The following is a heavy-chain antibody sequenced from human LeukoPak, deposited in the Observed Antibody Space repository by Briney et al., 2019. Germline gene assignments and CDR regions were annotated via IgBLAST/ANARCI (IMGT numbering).Heavy chain of an antibody. V-gene: IGHV4-59*12. D-gene: IGHD2-15*01. CDR1: GGSISSYY. CDR2: IYYSGST. CDR3: ARAGGYCSGGSCYGDYFDY. J-gene: IGHJ4*02. Sequence: SETLSLTCTVSGGSISSYYWSWIRQPPGKGLEWIGYIYYSGSTNYNPSLKSRVTISVDTSKNQFSLKLSSVTAADTAVYYCARAGGYCSGGSCYGDYFDYWGQGTLVTVSS.